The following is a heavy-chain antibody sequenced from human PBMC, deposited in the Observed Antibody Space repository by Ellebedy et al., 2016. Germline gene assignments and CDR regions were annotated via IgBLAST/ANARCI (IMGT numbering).Heavy chain of an antibody. Sequence: GESLKISCAGSGFAFSDYSMNWVRQAPGKGLEWVAAISHDGSNKDYADSVRGRFTISRDNSKNTLHLQMNSLRAEDTAMYYCAKLPYTSIVLSGGWFDPWGQGTLVTVSS. D-gene: IGHD1-26*01. CDR1: GFAFSDYS. CDR2: ISHDGSNK. CDR3: AKLPYTSIVLSGGWFDP. V-gene: IGHV3-30*18. J-gene: IGHJ5*02.